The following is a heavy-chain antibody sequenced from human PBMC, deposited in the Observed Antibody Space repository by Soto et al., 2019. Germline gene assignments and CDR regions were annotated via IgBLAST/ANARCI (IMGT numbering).Heavy chain of an antibody. CDR2: IDPSDSRT. V-gene: IGHV5-10-1*01. J-gene: IGHJ4*02. D-gene: IGHD2-8*01. CDR1: RYMFPIYH. Sequence: GESLKICCEASRYMFPIYHISWVRQMPGKGLEWVGKIDPSDSRTMYRPSSRARITISVDKSINTAYLEWGRLKASDTAMYYCARHDYNGDFDFWGQGTQVTVSS. CDR3: ARHDYNGDFDF.